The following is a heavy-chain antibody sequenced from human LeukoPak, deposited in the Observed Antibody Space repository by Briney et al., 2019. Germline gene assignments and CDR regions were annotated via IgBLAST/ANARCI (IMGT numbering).Heavy chain of an antibody. CDR1: GGSISSYY. D-gene: IGHD6-6*01. CDR2: IYHSGST. V-gene: IGHV4-59*12. CDR3: ARSYSSSPVVDY. J-gene: IGHJ4*02. Sequence: PSETLSLTCTVSGGSISSYYWGWIRQPPGKGLEWIVYIYHSGSTNYNPSLKSRVTISVDTSKNQFSLRLSSVTAADTAVYYCARSYSSSPVVDYWGQGTLVTVSS.